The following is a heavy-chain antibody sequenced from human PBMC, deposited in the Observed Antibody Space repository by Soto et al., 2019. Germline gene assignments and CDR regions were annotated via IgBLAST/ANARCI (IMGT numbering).Heavy chain of an antibody. CDR1: GGSISSSNW. Sequence: SETLSLTCAVSGGSISSSNWWSWVRQPPGKGLEWIGEIYHSGSTNYNPSLKSRVTISVDKSKNQFSLKLSSVTAADTAVYYCARFVIVVVPAARTPPYGMDVWGQGTTVTVSS. D-gene: IGHD2-2*01. CDR2: IYHSGST. J-gene: IGHJ6*02. V-gene: IGHV4-4*02. CDR3: ARFVIVVVPAARTPPYGMDV.